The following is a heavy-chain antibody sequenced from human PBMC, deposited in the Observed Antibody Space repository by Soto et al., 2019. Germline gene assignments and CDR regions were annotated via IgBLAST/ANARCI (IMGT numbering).Heavy chain of an antibody. D-gene: IGHD3-22*01. CDR1: EFTVSGNY. CDR3: ARGPSDYYDSSGRPFDY. J-gene: IGHJ4*02. CDR2: IHSDGTA. Sequence: PGGSLRLSCAASEFTVSGNYMNWVRQAPGKGLQWVSVIHSDGTAYYADSVKGRFTISRDNSKNTLYLQMNSLRAEDTAVYYCARGPSDYYDSSGRPFDYWGQGTLVTVSS. V-gene: IGHV3-66*01.